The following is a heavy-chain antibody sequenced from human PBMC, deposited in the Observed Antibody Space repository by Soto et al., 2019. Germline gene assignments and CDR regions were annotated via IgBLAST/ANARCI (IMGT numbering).Heavy chain of an antibody. CDR3: ARIRTTVLYYFDY. CDR2: IYYSGST. V-gene: IGHV4-31*03. CDR1: GGSISSGDYY. D-gene: IGHD4-17*01. J-gene: IGHJ4*02. Sequence: PSETLSLTCTVSGGSISSGDYYWSWIRQHPGKGLEWIGYIYYSGSTYYNPSLKSRVTISVDTSKNQFSLKLSSVTAADTAVYYCARIRTTVLYYFDYWGQGTLVTVSS.